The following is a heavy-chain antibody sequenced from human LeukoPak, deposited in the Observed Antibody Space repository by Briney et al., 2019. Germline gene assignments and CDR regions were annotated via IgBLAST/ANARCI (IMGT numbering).Heavy chain of an antibody. J-gene: IGHJ4*02. CDR3: ARWESGTYLILVY. Sequence: GGSLRLSCAASGFTFSSYSMNWVRQAPGKGLEWVSYISSTISTIYYADSVKGRFTISRDNAKNSLYLQMNSLRDEDTAVYYCARWESGTYLILVYWGQGTLVTVSS. CDR2: ISSTISTI. V-gene: IGHV3-48*02. D-gene: IGHD1-26*01. CDR1: GFTFSSYS.